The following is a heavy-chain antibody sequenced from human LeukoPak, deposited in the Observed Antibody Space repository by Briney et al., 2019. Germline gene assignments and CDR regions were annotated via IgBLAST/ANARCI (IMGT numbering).Heavy chain of an antibody. J-gene: IGHJ4*02. CDR2: INHSGST. Sequence: SETLSLTCAVYGGSFSGYYWSWIRQPPGKGLEWIGEINHSGSTNYNPSLKGRVTISVDTSKNQFSLKLSSVTAADTAVYYCARGLFFGVVPYDYWGQGTLVTVSS. CDR3: ARGLFFGVVPYDY. V-gene: IGHV4-34*01. CDR1: GGSFSGYY. D-gene: IGHD3-3*01.